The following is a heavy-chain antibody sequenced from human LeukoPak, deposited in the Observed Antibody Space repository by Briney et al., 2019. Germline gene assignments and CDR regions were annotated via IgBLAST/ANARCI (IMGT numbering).Heavy chain of an antibody. CDR1: GFTFSSYS. CDR3: ARRQYGYSSGSLDY. V-gene: IGHV4-34*01. J-gene: IGHJ4*02. CDR2: INHSGST. Sequence: GSLRLSCAASGFTFSSYSMNWVRQAPGKGLEWIGEINHSGSTNYNPSLKSRVTISVDTSKNQFSLKLSSVTAADTAVYYCARRQYGYSSGSLDYWGQGTLVTVSS. D-gene: IGHD6-19*01.